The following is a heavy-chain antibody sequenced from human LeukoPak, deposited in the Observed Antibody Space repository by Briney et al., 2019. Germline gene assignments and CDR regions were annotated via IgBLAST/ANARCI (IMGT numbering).Heavy chain of an antibody. V-gene: IGHV4-4*02. CDR3: AREGGFYRPLDY. CDR2: VHLDGRT. D-gene: IGHD3-3*01. J-gene: IGHJ4*02. CDR1: GGSVINTNW. Sequence: PSETLSLTCGVSGGSVINTNWWTWVRQPPGKGLEWIGEVHLDGRTNYNPSLESRLTMSVAVSENQVSLKLTSVTAADTAVYYCAREGGFYRPLDYSGQGTLVTVSS.